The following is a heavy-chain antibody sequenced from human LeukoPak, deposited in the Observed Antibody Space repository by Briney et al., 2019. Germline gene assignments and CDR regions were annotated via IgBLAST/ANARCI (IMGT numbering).Heavy chain of an antibody. D-gene: IGHD2-2*01. CDR3: AKGGGIVVVPAARKTAYYYDSFDFAEYFQH. CDR1: GFTFSSYW. CDR2: IKQDGSEK. V-gene: IGHV3-7*01. J-gene: IGHJ1*01. Sequence: GGSLRLSCSASGFTFSSYWMSWVRQAPGKGLEWVANIKQDGSEKYYVDSVKGRFTISRDNSKNTLYLQMNSLRPEGTAVYYCAKGGGIVVVPAARKTAYYYDSFDFAEYFQHWGQGTLVTVSS.